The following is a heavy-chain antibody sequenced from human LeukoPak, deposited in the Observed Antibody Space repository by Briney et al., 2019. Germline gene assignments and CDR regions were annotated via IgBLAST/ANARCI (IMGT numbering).Heavy chain of an antibody. Sequence: SETLSLTCTVSGGSISSSSYYWGWIRQPPGKGLKWIGSIYYSGSTYYNPSLKSRVTILVDKSKNQFSLKLSSVTAADTAVYYCARDKREPRYAFDIWGQGTMVTVSS. J-gene: IGHJ3*02. CDR3: ARDKREPRYAFDI. D-gene: IGHD1-26*01. CDR1: GGSISSSSYY. V-gene: IGHV4-39*07. CDR2: IYYSGST.